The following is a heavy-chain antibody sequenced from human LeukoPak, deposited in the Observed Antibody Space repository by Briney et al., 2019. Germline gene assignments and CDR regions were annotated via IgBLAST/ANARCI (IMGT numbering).Heavy chain of an antibody. J-gene: IGHJ4*02. CDR2: ISSSSSYT. V-gene: IGHV3-21*01. CDR3: AREGTSVEMATIGLDY. Sequence: GGSLRLSCAASGFTVSSNYMSWVRQAPGKGLEWVSSISSSSSYTKSADSVKGRFTISRDNAKNSLYLQMNSLRAEDTAVYYCAREGTSVEMATIGLDYWGQGTLVTVSS. CDR1: GFTVSSNY. D-gene: IGHD5-24*01.